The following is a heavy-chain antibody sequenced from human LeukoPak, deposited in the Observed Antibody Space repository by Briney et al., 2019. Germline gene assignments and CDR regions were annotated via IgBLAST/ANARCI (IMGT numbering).Heavy chain of an antibody. CDR2: ISGSAGST. J-gene: IGHJ4*02. CDR1: GFTFSSYA. CDR3: AKATAAGIHFDY. V-gene: IGHV3-23*01. Sequence: GGSLRLSCAASGFTFSSYAMSWVRQAPGKGLEWVSAISGSAGSTYYADSVKGRFIISRDNSKNTLFVQMNSLRAEDTAVYYCAKATAAGIHFDYWGQGTLVTVSS. D-gene: IGHD2-21*02.